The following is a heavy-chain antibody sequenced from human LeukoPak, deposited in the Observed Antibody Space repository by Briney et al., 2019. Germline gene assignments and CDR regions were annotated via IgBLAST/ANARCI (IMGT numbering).Heavy chain of an antibody. D-gene: IGHD6-13*01. CDR3: ARAPKPYSSSWDAFDI. CDR2: ISYDGSNK. CDR1: GFTFSSYA. Sequence: PGGSLRLSCAASGFTFSSYAMHWVRQAPGKGLEWVAVISYDGSNKYYADSVKGRFTISRDNSKNTLYLQMNSLRAEDTAVYYCARAPKPYSSSWDAFDIWGQGTMVTVSS. V-gene: IGHV3-30-3*01. J-gene: IGHJ3*02.